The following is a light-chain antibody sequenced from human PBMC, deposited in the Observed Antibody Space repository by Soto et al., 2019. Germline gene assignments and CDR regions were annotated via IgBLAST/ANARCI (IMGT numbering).Light chain of an antibody. CDR1: STDVGGYNY. J-gene: IGLJ2*01. Sequence: QSALTQPASVSGSPGQSITISCTGTSTDVGGYNYVSWYQQHPGKAPKLMIYDVSNRPSGVSNRFSGSRSGNTASLTISGLQAEDEADYYCSSYTSSSTVVFGGGTKVNGL. CDR3: SSYTSSSTVV. V-gene: IGLV2-14*01. CDR2: DVS.